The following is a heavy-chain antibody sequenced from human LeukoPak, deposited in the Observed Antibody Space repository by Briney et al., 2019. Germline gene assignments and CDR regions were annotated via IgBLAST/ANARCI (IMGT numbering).Heavy chain of an antibody. J-gene: IGHJ4*02. CDR2: IYYSGST. D-gene: IGHD5-24*01. Sequence: SETLSLTCSVSGGSIGRSSHFWGWIRQPPGKGPEWIGSIYYSGSTYYNPSLRRRVTISVDTSKNQFSLKFSSVTAADTAIYYCARVFEMATIRKLYYFDHWGQGTLVTVSS. CDR1: GGSIGRSSHF. CDR3: ARVFEMATIRKLYYFDH. V-gene: IGHV4-39*01.